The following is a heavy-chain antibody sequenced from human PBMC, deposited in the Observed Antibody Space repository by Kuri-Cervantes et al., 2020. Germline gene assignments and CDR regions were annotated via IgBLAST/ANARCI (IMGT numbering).Heavy chain of an antibody. Sequence: ASVKVSCKASGYTFASFGINWVRQAPGQGLEWMGWVSAYNGDTKYAPKLQGRVTMTTDTSTSTAYMELRSLTSDDTAVYYCARGYCSDDSCYSWYYGMDVWGQGTTVTVSS. CDR2: VSAYNGDT. D-gene: IGHD2-15*01. CDR1: GYTFASFG. J-gene: IGHJ6*02. V-gene: IGHV1-18*01. CDR3: ARGYCSDDSCYSWYYGMDV.